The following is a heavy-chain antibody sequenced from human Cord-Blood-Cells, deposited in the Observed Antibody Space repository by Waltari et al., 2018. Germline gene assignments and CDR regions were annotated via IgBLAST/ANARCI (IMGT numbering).Heavy chain of an antibody. Sequence: QVQLVQSGAEVKKPGASVKVSCKASGYTFTGYYMHWVRQAPGQGLEWMGWINPNSGGTNYANKFQGRFTMTRDTSISTAYMELSRLRSDDTAVYYCASPSVYYDFWSGYYLWGQGTLVTVSS. V-gene: IGHV1-2*07. CDR2: INPNSGGT. J-gene: IGHJ4*02. D-gene: IGHD3-3*01. CDR1: GYTFTGYY. CDR3: ASPSVYYDFWSGYYL.